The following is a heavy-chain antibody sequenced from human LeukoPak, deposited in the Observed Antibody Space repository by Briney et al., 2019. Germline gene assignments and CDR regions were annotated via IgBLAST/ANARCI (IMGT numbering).Heavy chain of an antibody. V-gene: IGHV3-7*01. CDR3: ARDGKTLWGHADY. CDR2: IKQDGSEK. Sequence: GGSLRLSCAASGFTFSSYWMSWVRQAPGKGLEGVANIKQDGSEKYYVDSVKGRFTISRDNAKNSLYLQMNSLRAEDTAVYYCARDGKTLWGHADYWGQGTLVTVSS. D-gene: IGHD2/OR15-2a*01. J-gene: IGHJ4*02. CDR1: GFTFSSYW.